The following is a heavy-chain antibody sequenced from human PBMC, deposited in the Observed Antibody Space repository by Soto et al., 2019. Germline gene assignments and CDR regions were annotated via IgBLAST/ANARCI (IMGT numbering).Heavy chain of an antibody. CDR3: ARDRIAAAGTYFDY. CDR2: IDLTDSYT. V-gene: IGHV5-10-1*01. CDR1: GYIFRNNW. J-gene: IGHJ4*02. D-gene: IGHD6-13*01. Sequence: PGESLKISCKGSGYIFRNNWITWVRQMPGKGLEWVGRIDLTDSYTSYSPSFQGHVSFSADKSINTTYLHFSSLRSEDTAVYYCARDRIAAAGTYFDYWGQGTLVTVSS.